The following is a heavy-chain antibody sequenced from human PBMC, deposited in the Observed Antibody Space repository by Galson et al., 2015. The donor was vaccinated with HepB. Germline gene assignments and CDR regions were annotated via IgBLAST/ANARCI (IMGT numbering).Heavy chain of an antibody. Sequence: SLRLSCAASGFTFSDYYMSWIRQAPGKGLEWGSYISSSGSTIYYADSVKGRFTISRDNAKNSLYLQMNSLRAEDTAEYYCARGGSSLCGHEDYWGQGTLVTVSS. CDR2: ISSSGSTI. D-gene: IGHD6-13*01. V-gene: IGHV3-11*01. CDR3: ARGGSSLCGHEDY. J-gene: IGHJ4*02. CDR1: GFTFSDYY.